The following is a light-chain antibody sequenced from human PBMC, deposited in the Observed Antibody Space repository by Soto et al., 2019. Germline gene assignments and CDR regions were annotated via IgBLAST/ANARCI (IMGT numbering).Light chain of an antibody. CDR3: QAYGYSLTASV. J-gene: IGLJ3*02. CDR2: GNR. V-gene: IGLV1-40*01. Sequence: QPVLTQPPSVSGAPGQRVTLSCTGNSSNLGAGYDVHWYQQLPGAAPKLVIFGNRNRPSGVPERFSGSKSGTSASLAITGLQAEDEADYYCQAYGYSLTASVFGGGTKLTVL. CDR1: SSNLGAGYD.